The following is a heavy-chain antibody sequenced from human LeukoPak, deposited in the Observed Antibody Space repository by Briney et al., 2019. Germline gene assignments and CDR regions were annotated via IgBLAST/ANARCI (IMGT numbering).Heavy chain of an antibody. CDR2: VNPSSISA. CDR1: GYTVTSYY. J-gene: IGHJ6*02. Sequence: ASVKVSCKASGYTVTSYYMHWVRQAPGQGLEWMGIVNPSSISASYAQKFQGRVTMTRDTSTSTVSMELSSLKPDATAADYCASVYQHDIDVRRQVTTVTVSS. D-gene: IGHD2-2*01. V-gene: IGHV1-46*01. CDR3: ASVYQHDIDV.